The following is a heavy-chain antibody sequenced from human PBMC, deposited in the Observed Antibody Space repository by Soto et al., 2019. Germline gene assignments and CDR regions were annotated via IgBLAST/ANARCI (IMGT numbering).Heavy chain of an antibody. CDR3: ARDPRCSTAPQVFDY. J-gene: IGHJ4*02. Sequence: QVQLLQSGAEVKKPGASVRVSCKASGYSFTSFGISWVRQAPGQGLEWVGRISTHNGNTKYAQKLQGRVTVSTDTSTSTAYMELRSLRSDDTAVYYCARDPRCSTAPQVFDYWGQGTLLTVSS. CDR1: GYSFTSFG. V-gene: IGHV1-18*01. CDR2: ISTHNGNT. D-gene: IGHD6-13*01.